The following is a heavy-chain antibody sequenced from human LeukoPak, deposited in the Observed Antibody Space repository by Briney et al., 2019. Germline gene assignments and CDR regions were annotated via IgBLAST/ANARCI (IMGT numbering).Heavy chain of an antibody. J-gene: IGHJ4*02. D-gene: IGHD4-17*01. CDR3: ARMGDYGWSVDY. Sequence: SETLSLTCTVSGGSISSSSYYWGWIRQPPGKRLEWIGSIYYSGSTYYNPSLKSRVTISVDTSKNQFSLKLSSVTAADTAVYYCARMGDYGWSVDYWGQGSLVTVSS. CDR2: IYYSGST. CDR1: GGSISSSSYY. V-gene: IGHV4-39*01.